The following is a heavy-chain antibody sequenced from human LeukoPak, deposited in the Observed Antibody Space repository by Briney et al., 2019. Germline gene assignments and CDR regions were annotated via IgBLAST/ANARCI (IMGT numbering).Heavy chain of an antibody. CDR3: AKQGYGSGTYVLDY. CDR2: IWFDGSNK. V-gene: IGHV3-33*03. CDR1: GLTFSNYG. J-gene: IGHJ4*02. D-gene: IGHD3-10*01. Sequence: GRSLRLSCAASGLTFSNYGMHWVRQAPGKGLEWVALIWFDGSNKDYADSVKGRFTISRDNSNNMLYLQMNSLRTEDTAVYYCAKQGYGSGTYVLDYWGQGTLVTVSS.